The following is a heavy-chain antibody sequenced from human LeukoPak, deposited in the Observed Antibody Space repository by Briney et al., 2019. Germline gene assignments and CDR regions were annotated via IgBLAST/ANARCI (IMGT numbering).Heavy chain of an antibody. D-gene: IGHD4-17*01. Sequence: GASVKVSCKASGGTFSSYAISWVRQAPGQGLEWMGWISAYNGNTNYAQKLQGRVTMTTDTSTSTAYMELRSLRSDDTAVYYCARDIELSTVTTGDYWGQGTLVTVSS. CDR1: GGTFSSYA. J-gene: IGHJ4*02. CDR2: ISAYNGNT. CDR3: ARDIELSTVTTGDY. V-gene: IGHV1-18*01.